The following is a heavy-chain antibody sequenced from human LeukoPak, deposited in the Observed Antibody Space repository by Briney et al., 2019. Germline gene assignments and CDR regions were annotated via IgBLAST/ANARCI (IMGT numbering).Heavy chain of an antibody. CDR3: ARDRTGRPSYTISGFNPMDV. CDR1: GYTFTAYY. CDR2: INPNSGGT. Sequence: ASVKVSCKASGYTFTAYYMHWVRQAPGQGLEWMGWINPNSGGTNYAQMFQGRVTMTRDTAINTAYMELRSLRSDDTAVYYCARDRTGRPSYTISGFNPMDVWGKGTTVTVSS. V-gene: IGHV1-2*02. J-gene: IGHJ6*03. D-gene: IGHD2-2*02.